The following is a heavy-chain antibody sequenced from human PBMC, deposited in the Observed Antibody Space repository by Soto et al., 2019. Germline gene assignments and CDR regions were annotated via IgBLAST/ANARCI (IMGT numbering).Heavy chain of an antibody. V-gene: IGHV4-31*01. CDR3: ARDPFGDSSGYYLFDI. CDR1: GGSISSGVYY. J-gene: IGHJ3*02. D-gene: IGHD3-22*01. Sequence: PSETLALTCTVSGGSISSGVYYGSWILQHPGKGLEWIGYIYYSGSTYYNPSLKSLVTISVDTSKNQFSLKLSSVTAADKAVYYCARDPFGDSSGYYLFDIWGQGTMVTVSS. CDR2: IYYSGST.